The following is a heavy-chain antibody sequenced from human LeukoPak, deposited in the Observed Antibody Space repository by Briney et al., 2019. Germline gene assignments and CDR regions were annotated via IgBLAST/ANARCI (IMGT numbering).Heavy chain of an antibody. V-gene: IGHV5-51*01. Sequence: GESLKISCKGSGYSFTSYWIGWVRQMPGKGLEWMGIIYSPSFQGQVTISADKSISTAYLQWSSLKASDTAMYYCARQTLGLRFLEWSAPHMDVWGKGTTVTVSS. CDR1: GYSFTSYW. J-gene: IGHJ6*03. CDR2: IY. D-gene: IGHD3-3*01. CDR3: ARQTLGLRFLEWSAPHMDV.